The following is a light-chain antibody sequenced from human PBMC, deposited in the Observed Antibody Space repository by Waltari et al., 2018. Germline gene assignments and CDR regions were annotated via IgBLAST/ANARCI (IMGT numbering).Light chain of an antibody. V-gene: IGLV2-14*01. CDR3: SSYTSTTKYV. CDR1: GSDVGGYEL. J-gene: IGLJ1*01. CDR2: GVN. Sequence: QSALTQPASVSGSPGPSITIPCTGTGSDVGGYELAPWYQQHPGKAPNLIIYGVNNRPSGVSHRFSGSKSGNTASLTISGLQAEDEADYYCSSYTSTTKYVFGTGTKVTVL.